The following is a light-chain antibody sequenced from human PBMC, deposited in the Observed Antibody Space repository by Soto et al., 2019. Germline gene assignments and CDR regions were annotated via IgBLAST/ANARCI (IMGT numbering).Light chain of an antibody. CDR1: SSDVGGYNY. Sequence: QSVLTQPRSVSGSPGQSVTISCTGTSSDVGGYNYVSWYQQHPGKAPKLMIYDVSKRPSGVPDRFSGSKSGNTASLTISGLRSEGECYYFYCSYAGSYTWVFGGGTKLTVL. CDR3: CSYAGSYTWV. V-gene: IGLV2-11*01. CDR2: DVS. J-gene: IGLJ3*02.